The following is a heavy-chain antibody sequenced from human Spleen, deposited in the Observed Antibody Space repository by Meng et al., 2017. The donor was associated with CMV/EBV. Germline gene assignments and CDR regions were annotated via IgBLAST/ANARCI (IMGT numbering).Heavy chain of an antibody. V-gene: IGHV1-69*10. CDR2: IIRIDDIT. D-gene: IGHD1-26*01. J-gene: IGHJ5*02. CDR1: GDTFSNYA. CDR3: IIQYSQYGGST. Sequence: SVKVSCKASGDTFSNYAITWVRQAPGQGLEWVGGIIRIDDITNYAQDFQGRVTITADRSTSTAYMELCSLRSEDAAVWYCIIQYSQYGGSTWGQGTLVTVSS.